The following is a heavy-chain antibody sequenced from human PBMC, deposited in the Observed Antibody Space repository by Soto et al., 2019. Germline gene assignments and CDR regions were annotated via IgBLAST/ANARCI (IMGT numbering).Heavy chain of an antibody. V-gene: IGHV1-69*08. Sequence: QVPLVQSGAEVKKPGSSVKVSCKASGGTFSSYTISWVRQAPGQGLEWMGRIIAVLDTANYAQKFQGRVTITADKSTSTAYMELSSLRSEDTAVYYCARVMGAVNWFDPWGQGTLVTVSS. CDR1: GGTFSSYT. J-gene: IGHJ5*02. CDR3: ARVMGAVNWFDP. CDR2: IIAVLDTA.